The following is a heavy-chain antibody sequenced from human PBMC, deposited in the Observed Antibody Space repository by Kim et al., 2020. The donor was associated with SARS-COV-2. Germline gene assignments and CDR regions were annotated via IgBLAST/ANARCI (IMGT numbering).Heavy chain of an antibody. Sequence: NPSLKSRVTISVDTSKNQFSLKLSSVSAADTAVYYCARSNYDFWSGYYNYWGQGTLVTVSS. D-gene: IGHD3-3*01. J-gene: IGHJ4*02. V-gene: IGHV4-59*01. CDR3: ARSNYDFWSGYYNY.